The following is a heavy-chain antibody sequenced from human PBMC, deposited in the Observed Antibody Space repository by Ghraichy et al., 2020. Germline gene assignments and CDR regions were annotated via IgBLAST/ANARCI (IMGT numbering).Heavy chain of an antibody. V-gene: IGHV1-69*06. Sequence: SVKVSCKASGGTFSSYAISWVRQAPGQGLEWMGGIIPIFGTANYAQKFQGRVTITADKSTSTAYMELSSLRSEDTAVYYCARGGTYYGGNSGFDYWGQGTLVTVSS. CDR1: GGTFSSYA. D-gene: IGHD4-23*01. CDR2: IIPIFGTA. J-gene: IGHJ4*02. CDR3: ARGGTYYGGNSGFDY.